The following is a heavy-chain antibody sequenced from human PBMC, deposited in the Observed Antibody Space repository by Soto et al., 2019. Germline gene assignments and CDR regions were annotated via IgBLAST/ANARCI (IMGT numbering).Heavy chain of an antibody. D-gene: IGHD1-7*01. CDR1: GGSISSSSYY. V-gene: IGHV4-39*01. CDR3: ASLTLVGELYGIDV. Sequence: SETLSLTCTVSGGSISSSSYYWGWIRQPPGKELEWIGSIYYSGSTYYNPSLKSRVTISVDTSKNQFSLKLSSVTAADTAVYYCASLTLVGELYGIDVWGQGTTVTVSS. J-gene: IGHJ6*02. CDR2: IYYSGST.